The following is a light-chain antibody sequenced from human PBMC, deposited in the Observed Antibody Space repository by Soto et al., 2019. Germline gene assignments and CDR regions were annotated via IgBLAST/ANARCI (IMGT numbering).Light chain of an antibody. CDR3: SSYTSSSTLYV. Sequence: QSVLTQPASVSGSPGQSITISCTGTSSDVGGYNYVSWYQQHPGKAPKLMMYEVSNRPSGVSNRFSGSKSGNTASLTISGLQAEDEADYYCSSYTSSSTLYVFGTGTKLTVL. CDR1: SSDVGGYNY. J-gene: IGLJ1*01. CDR2: EVS. V-gene: IGLV2-14*01.